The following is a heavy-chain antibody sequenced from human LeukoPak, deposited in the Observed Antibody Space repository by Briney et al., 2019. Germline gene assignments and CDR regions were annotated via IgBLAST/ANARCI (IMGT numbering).Heavy chain of an antibody. CDR2: IYYSGST. V-gene: IGHV4-39*07. CDR1: GGSISSSSYY. CDR3: ATAVGAKLFDY. D-gene: IGHD1-26*01. J-gene: IGHJ4*02. Sequence: SETLSLTCTVSGGSISSSSYYWGWIRQPPGKGLEWIGSIYYSGSTYYNPSLKSRVTISVDTSKNQFSLKLSSVTAADTAVYYCATAVGAKLFDYWGQGTLVTVSS.